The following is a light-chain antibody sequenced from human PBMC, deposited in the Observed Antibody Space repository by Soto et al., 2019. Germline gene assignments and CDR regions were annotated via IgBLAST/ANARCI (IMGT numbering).Light chain of an antibody. CDR1: QSISSW. J-gene: IGKJ1*01. Sequence: DIQMTQSPSPLSASVGDRVTITCRASQSISSWLAWYQQKPWKAPKLLIYDASSLESGVPSRFSGSGSGTEFTLTISSLQPDDFATYYCQQYNSYWTFGQGTKVEIK. CDR2: DAS. V-gene: IGKV1-5*01. CDR3: QQYNSYWT.